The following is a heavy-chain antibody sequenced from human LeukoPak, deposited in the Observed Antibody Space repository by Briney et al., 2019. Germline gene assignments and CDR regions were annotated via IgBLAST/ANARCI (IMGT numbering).Heavy chain of an antibody. Sequence: PSETLSLTCAVYGGSFSGYYWSWIRQPPGKGLEWIGEINHSGSTNYNPSLKSRVTISVDTSKNQFSLKLSSVTAADTAVYYCARVLTGYFSPYYFDYWGQGTLVTVSS. J-gene: IGHJ4*02. CDR1: GGSFSGYY. CDR2: INHSGST. V-gene: IGHV4-34*01. D-gene: IGHD3-9*01. CDR3: ARVLTGYFSPYYFDY.